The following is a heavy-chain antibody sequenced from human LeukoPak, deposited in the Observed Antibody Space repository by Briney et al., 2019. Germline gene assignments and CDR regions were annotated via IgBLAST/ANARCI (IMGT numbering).Heavy chain of an antibody. J-gene: IGHJ4*02. D-gene: IGHD6-6*01. V-gene: IGHV5-51*01. CDR3: ARHSSIAARDLDY. CDR2: IYPGDSDT. CDR1: GYSFTSYW. Sequence: GESLKISCKGSGYSFTSYWIGWVRQMPGKGLEWTGIIYPGDSDTRYSPSFQGQVTILADKSISTAYLQWGSLKASDTAMYYCARHSSIAARDLDYWGQGTLVTVSS.